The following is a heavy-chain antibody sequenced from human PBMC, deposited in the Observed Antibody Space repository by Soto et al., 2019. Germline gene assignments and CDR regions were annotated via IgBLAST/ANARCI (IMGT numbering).Heavy chain of an antibody. CDR1: GYTFTSND. CDR3: ARGVKYGAYSRWFDP. CDR2: MNPNSGNT. D-gene: IGHD4-17*01. J-gene: IGHJ5*02. Sequence: ASVKVSCKASGYTFTSNDSKWVRQATGQGLEYLGWMNPNSGNTGYVQKFQGRVTMTRDTSISTAYMELSSLRSEDTAVYFCARGVKYGAYSRWFDPWGQGTLVTVSS. V-gene: IGHV1-8*01.